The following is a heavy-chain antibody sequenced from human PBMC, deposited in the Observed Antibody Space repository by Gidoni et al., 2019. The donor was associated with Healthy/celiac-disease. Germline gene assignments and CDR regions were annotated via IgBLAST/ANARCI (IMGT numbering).Heavy chain of an antibody. D-gene: IGHD4-17*01. CDR3: AKVRSATVTTRTFDY. V-gene: IGHV3-9*01. J-gene: IGHJ4*02. Sequence: EVQPVESGGGLVQPGRSLRLSCAASGFTLDDYAMHWVRQAPGKGLEWVSGISWNSGSIGYADSVKGRFTISRDNAKNSLYLQMNSLRAEDTALYYCAKVRSATVTTRTFDYWGQGTLVTVSS. CDR2: ISWNSGSI. CDR1: GFTLDDYA.